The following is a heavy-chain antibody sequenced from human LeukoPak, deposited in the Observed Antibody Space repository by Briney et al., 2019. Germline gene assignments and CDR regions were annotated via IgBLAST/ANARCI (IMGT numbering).Heavy chain of an antibody. Sequence: SSETLSLTCGVSGGSTTNTNYWTWVRQPPGKGLEWIGEVNLQGSTNYNPSLMGRVAISVDTFENHISLQLTSVTAADTAVYYCAREGGPYRPLDYSGQGTLVTVSS. J-gene: IGHJ4*02. V-gene: IGHV4-4*02. CDR2: VNLQGST. CDR3: AREGGPYRPLDY. CDR1: GGSTTNTNY.